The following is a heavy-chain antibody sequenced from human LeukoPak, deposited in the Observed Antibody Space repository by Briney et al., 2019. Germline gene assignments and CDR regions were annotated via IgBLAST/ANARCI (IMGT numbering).Heavy chain of an antibody. CDR1: GGSISSYY. CDR2: IYYSGST. J-gene: IGHJ5*01. CDR3: ARSSYDSSGYYGFWFDS. V-gene: IGHV4-59*08. D-gene: IGHD3-22*01. Sequence: PSETLSLTCTVSGGSISSYYWSWIRQPPGKGLEWIGYIYYSGSTNYNPSLKSRVTISVDTSKNQFSLKLSSVTAADTAVYYCARSSYDSSGYYGFWFDSWGQGTLVTVSS.